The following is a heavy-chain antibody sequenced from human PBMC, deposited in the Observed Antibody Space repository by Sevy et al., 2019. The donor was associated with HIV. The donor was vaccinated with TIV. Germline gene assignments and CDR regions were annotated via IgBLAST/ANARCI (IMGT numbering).Heavy chain of an antibody. CDR1: GFIFSTYT. CDR3: AGDRTYYFYY. V-gene: IGHV3-30-3*01. Sequence: GGSLRLSCAASGFIFSTYTMHWVRQAPGKGLEWVAVISYDGSFKDYADSVKGRFTISRDNSKNTLYLLMSGLRAEDTAVYYCAGDRTYYFYYWGQGTLVTVSS. J-gene: IGHJ4*02. CDR2: ISYDGSFK.